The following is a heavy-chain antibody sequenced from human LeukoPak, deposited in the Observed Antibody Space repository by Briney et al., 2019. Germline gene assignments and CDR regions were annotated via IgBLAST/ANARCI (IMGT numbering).Heavy chain of an antibody. J-gene: IGHJ6*02. CDR1: GYTFTSYG. Sequence: ASVKVSCKASGYTFTSYGISWVRQAPGQGLEWMGWISAHNGNTNYAQKLQGRVTMTTDTSTSTAYMELRSLRSDDTAAYYCARLGGLPTVTTRFYGMDVWGQGTTVTVSS. V-gene: IGHV1-18*01. CDR2: ISAHNGNT. D-gene: IGHD4-17*01. CDR3: ARLGGLPTVTTRFYGMDV.